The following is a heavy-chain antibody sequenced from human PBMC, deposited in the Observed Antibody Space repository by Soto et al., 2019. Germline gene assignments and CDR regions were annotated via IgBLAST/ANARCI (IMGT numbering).Heavy chain of an antibody. Sequence: EVQLLESGGGLVQPGGSLRLPCAASGFTFTTYAMSWVRQAPGKGLEWVSAISGSAGSTYYADSVKGRFTISRDNSKNTLYLQMNSLIAEDTAVYYCAKNWDTTFSSSSHWGQGTLVSVSS. CDR1: GFTFTTYA. CDR3: AKNWDTTFSSSSH. D-gene: IGHD6-6*01. J-gene: IGHJ4*02. CDR2: ISGSAGST. V-gene: IGHV3-23*01.